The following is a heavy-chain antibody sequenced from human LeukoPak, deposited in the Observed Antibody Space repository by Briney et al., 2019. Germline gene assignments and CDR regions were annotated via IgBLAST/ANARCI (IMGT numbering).Heavy chain of an antibody. CDR1: GGSISSGDYY. CDR2: IYYSGST. V-gene: IGHV4-30-4*01. D-gene: IGHD5-18*01. J-gene: IGHJ4*02. Sequence: PSQTLSLTCTVSGGSISSGDYYWRWIRQPPGTGLEWIGYIYYSGSTYYNPSLKSRVTISVDTSKNQFSLKLSSVTAADTAVYYCARGSGYSYGIDYWGQGTLVTVSS. CDR3: ARGSGYSYGIDY.